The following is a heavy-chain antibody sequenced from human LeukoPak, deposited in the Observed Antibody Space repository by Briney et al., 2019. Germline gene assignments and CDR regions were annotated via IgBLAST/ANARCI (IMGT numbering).Heavy chain of an antibody. CDR3: ARDAAFSAFNM. CDR1: GFTVSSNY. D-gene: IGHD2-15*01. CDR2: IYSGGST. Sequence: GGSLRLSCAASGFTVSSNYMSWVRQAPGKGLEWVSVIYSGGSTYYADSVKGRFTISRDNSKNTLYLQMNSLKAEDTAVYYCARDAAFSAFNMWGQGTMVTVSS. V-gene: IGHV3-53*01. J-gene: IGHJ3*02.